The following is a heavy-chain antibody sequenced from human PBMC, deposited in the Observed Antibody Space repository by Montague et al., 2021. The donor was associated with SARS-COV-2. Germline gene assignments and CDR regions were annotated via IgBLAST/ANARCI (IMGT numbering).Heavy chain of an antibody. D-gene: IGHD3-3*02. J-gene: IGHJ3*01. CDR2: MDYVGNP. Sequence: SETLSLTCTVSGGSISNRNYYWGWVRQPPGKGLEWIGSMDYVGNPYYNPPLRSRVAISLDTSKSQLSLRLRSVTTTDTAVFYCVRGRRGNVFPFSPGAVDFWGQGTTVTVSS. CDR1: GGSISNRNYY. V-gene: IGHV4-39*01. CDR3: VRGRRGNVFPFSPGAVDF.